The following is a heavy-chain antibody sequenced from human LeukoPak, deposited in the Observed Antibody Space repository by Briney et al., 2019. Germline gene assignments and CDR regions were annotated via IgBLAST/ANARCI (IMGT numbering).Heavy chain of an antibody. CDR2: IYTSGNT. V-gene: IGHV4-59*10. CDR1: GGSFSGYY. J-gene: IGHJ4*02. D-gene: IGHD3-16*01. CDR3: ARGGIFSDGYFDY. Sequence: SETLSLTCAVYGGSFSGYYWSWIRQPAGKGLEWIGRIYTSGNTNYNPSLKSRVTVSVDTSKNQFSLKLSSVTAADTAVYYCARGGIFSDGYFDYWGQGTLVTVSS.